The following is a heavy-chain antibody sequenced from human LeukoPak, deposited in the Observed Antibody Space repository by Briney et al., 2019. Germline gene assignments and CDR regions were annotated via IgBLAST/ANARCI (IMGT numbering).Heavy chain of an antibody. D-gene: IGHD3-22*01. CDR1: GGSISSGGYS. V-gene: IGHV4-30-2*01. J-gene: IGHJ3*01. Sequence: PSQTLSLTCAVSGGSISSGGYSWSWIRQPPGKGLEWIGYIYHSGSTYYNPSLKSRVTISVDRSKNQFSLKLSSVTAADTAVYYCASSYYYDSSGYGPPDVWGQGTMVTVSS. CDR2: IYHSGST. CDR3: ASSYYYDSSGYGPPDV.